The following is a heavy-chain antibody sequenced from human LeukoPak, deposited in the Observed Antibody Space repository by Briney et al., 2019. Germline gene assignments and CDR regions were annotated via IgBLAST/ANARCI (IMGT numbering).Heavy chain of an antibody. D-gene: IGHD2-15*01. CDR2: IAYDGSRK. V-gene: IGHV3-30*18. CDR1: GFTFSGYG. CDR3: AKALGTPLFDY. J-gene: IGHJ4*02. Sequence: GRSLRLSCAASGFTFSGYGMHWVRQAPGKGLEWVTGIAYDGSRKHYADSVKGRFTISRDNSKNTLYLQMNSLRAEDRAVYYCAKALGTPLFDYWGQGTLVTVSS.